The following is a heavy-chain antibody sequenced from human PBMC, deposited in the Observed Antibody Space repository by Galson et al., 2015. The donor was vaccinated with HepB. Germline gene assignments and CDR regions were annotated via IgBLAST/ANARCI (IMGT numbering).Heavy chain of an antibody. CDR2: IKQDGSEK. D-gene: IGHD3-3*02. CDR1: GFTFSSYW. V-gene: IGHV3-7*01. J-gene: IGHJ4*02. Sequence: SLRLSCAASGFTFSSYWMSWVRQAPGKGLEWVANIKQDGSEKYYVDSVKGRFTISRDNAKNSLYLQMNSPRAEDTAVYYCASPGIFGVVGRFDYWGQGT. CDR3: ASPGIFGVVGRFDY.